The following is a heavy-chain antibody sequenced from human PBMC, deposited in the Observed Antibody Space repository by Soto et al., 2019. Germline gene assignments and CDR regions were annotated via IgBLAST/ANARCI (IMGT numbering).Heavy chain of an antibody. J-gene: IGHJ4*02. Sequence: GGSLRLSCGASGFTLSRHGMQWGRQAPGKGLVWVAVIRYDGSNKYYAESVKVRFTISRDNSKNTLYLQMNSLRAEDTAVYYCARGRGYSSSWSIYYFDFWGQGTQVTVSS. V-gene: IGHV3-33*01. D-gene: IGHD6-13*01. CDR3: ARGRGYSSSWSIYYFDF. CDR2: IRYDGSNK. CDR1: GFTLSRHG.